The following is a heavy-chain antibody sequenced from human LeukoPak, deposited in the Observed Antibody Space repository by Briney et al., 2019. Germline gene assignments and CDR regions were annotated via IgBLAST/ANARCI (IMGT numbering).Heavy chain of an antibody. CDR3: ARGAYGDYTEVDY. Sequence: ASVKVSFKASGYTFTSYAMNWVRQAPGQGLEWMGWINSNTGNPTYAQGFTGRFVFSLDTSVSTAYLQISSLKAEDTAVYYCARGAYGDYTEVDYWGQGTLVTVSS. CDR1: GYTFTSYA. D-gene: IGHD4-17*01. CDR2: INSNTGNP. J-gene: IGHJ4*02. V-gene: IGHV7-4-1*02.